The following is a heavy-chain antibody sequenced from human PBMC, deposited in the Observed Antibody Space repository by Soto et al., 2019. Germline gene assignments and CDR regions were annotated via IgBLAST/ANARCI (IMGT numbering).Heavy chain of an antibody. CDR2: ISYDGRKD. Sequence: QVQLVESGGGVVQPGRSLRLSCAASGFNFRNYALYWVRQAPGKGLEWVAFISYDGRKDYCADSVKGRFTISRDNSKNTLYLQMNSLRAQDTALYYCARDDYWGQATLVTVSS. CDR3: ARDDY. V-gene: IGHV3-30*14. CDR1: GFNFRNYA. J-gene: IGHJ4*02.